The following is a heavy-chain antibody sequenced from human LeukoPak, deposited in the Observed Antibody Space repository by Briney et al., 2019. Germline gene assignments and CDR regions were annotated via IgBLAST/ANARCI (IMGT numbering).Heavy chain of an antibody. CDR2: IYTSGST. D-gene: IGHD3-10*01. V-gene: IGHV4-61*02. CDR3: AREYYYGSGMDY. J-gene: IGHJ4*02. CDR1: GGSISSGGYY. Sequence: SETLSLTCTVSGGSISSGGYYWSWIRQPAGEGLEWIGRIYTSGSTNYNPSLKSRVTISVDTSKNQFSLKLSSVTAADTAVYYCAREYYYGSGMDYWGQGTLVTVSS.